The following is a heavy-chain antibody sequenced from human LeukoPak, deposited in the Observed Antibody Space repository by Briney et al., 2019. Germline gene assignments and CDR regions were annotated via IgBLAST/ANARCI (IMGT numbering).Heavy chain of an antibody. V-gene: IGHV3-53*01. Sequence: PGGSLRLSCAVSGFTVSSNYMSWVRQAPGKGLEWVSLIYSGGGTYYADSVRGRFTISRDDSKNTLYLQMNSLRAEDTAVYYCARRAGGYSHPYDYWGQGSLVTVSS. CDR3: ARRAGGYSHPYDY. CDR2: IYSGGGT. CDR1: GFTVSSNY. J-gene: IGHJ4*02. D-gene: IGHD4-23*01.